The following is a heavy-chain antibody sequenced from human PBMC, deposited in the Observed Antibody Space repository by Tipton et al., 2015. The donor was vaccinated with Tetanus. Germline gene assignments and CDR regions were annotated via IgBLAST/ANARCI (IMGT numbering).Heavy chain of an antibody. V-gene: IGHV4-30-4*08. D-gene: IGHD4-11*01. CDR3: ARLASYSNHLDA. J-gene: IGHJ4*02. Sequence: TLSLTCTVSGGSISSDAHYWNWIRQPPGKGLEWIGYVYYNGNSDYNPSLKSRVTLSVDTSNNQFSLKLNSVTAADTAVYYCARLASYSNHLDAWGQGALVTVSS. CDR1: GGSISSDAHY. CDR2: VYYNGNS.